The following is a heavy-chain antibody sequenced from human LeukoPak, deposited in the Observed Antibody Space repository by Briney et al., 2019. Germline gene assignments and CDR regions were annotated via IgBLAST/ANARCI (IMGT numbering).Heavy chain of an antibody. CDR1: GGSSSSSSHS. D-gene: IGHD3-22*01. CDR3: ARQEEIVVTNWFDP. CDR2: VYYSGST. V-gene: IGHV4-39*01. Sequence: PSETLSLTYTVSGGSSSSSSHSWGWIRQPPGKGLEWIGSVYYSGSTYYNLSLKSRVTISVDASKNQFSLKLASVTAADTAVYYCARQEEIVVTNWFDPWGQGTLVTVSS. J-gene: IGHJ5*02.